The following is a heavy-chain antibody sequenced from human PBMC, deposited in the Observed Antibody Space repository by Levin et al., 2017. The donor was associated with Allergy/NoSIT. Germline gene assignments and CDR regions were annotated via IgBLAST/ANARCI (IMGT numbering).Heavy chain of an antibody. J-gene: IGHJ5*02. Sequence: GESLKISCAASGFTFSSYAMSWVRQAPGKGLEWVSAISGSGGSTYYADSVKGRFTISRDNSKNTLYLQMNSLRAEDTAVYYCAKCDVVAAPYNWFDPWGQGTLVIVSS. CDR2: ISGSGGST. CDR3: AKCDVVAAPYNWFDP. D-gene: IGHD5-12*01. CDR1: GFTFSSYA. V-gene: IGHV3-23*01.